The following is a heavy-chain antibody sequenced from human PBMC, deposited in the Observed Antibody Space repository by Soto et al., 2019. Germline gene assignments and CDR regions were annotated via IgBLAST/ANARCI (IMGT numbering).Heavy chain of an antibody. D-gene: IGHD5-12*01. CDR2: INPSGGST. CDR3: TLRSHAFDI. J-gene: IGHJ3*02. Sequence: APVTVSCKASAYTFTSYYMHWVRQDPGQGLEWMGIINPSGGSTSYAQKFQGRVTMTRDTSTSTVYMELSSLRSEDTAVYYCTLRSHAFDIRGQGTMVTLSS. CDR1: AYTFTSYY. V-gene: IGHV1-46*01.